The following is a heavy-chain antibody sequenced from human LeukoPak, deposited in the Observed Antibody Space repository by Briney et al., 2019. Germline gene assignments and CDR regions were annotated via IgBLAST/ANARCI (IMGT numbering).Heavy chain of an antibody. J-gene: IGHJ4*02. D-gene: IGHD3-10*01. Sequence: GGSLRLSCAASGFTFSIYWMSWVRQAPGKGLEWVANIKQDGREKYYVDSMKGRFTISRDNAKNSLYLQMNSLRAEDTAVYYCARDLYYGSGTPPYSFDYWGQGTLVTVSS. CDR3: ARDLYYGSGTPPYSFDY. CDR2: IKQDGREK. V-gene: IGHV3-7*01. CDR1: GFTFSIYW.